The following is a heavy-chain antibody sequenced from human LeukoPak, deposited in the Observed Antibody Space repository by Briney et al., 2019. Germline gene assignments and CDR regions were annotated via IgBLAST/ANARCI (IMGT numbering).Heavy chain of an antibody. Sequence: PGGSLRLSCTTSKFNFNSYGMTWVRQAPGRGLEWVSSISGSGGSTQYAASVQGRFTISRDNSKNTLYLQMNSLRAEDTAVYYCARDGLVGATNAFDIRGQGTMVTVSS. V-gene: IGHV3-23*01. CDR2: ISGSGGST. J-gene: IGHJ3*02. D-gene: IGHD1-26*01. CDR3: ARDGLVGATNAFDI. CDR1: KFNFNSYG.